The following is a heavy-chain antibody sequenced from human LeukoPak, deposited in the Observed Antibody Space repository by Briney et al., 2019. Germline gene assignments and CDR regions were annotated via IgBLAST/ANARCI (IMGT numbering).Heavy chain of an antibody. CDR1: GFTFSSYS. Sequence: AGGSLRLSCAASGFTFSSYSMNWVRQAPGKGLEWVSYISSSSSTIYYADSVKGRFTISRDNAKNSLYLQMNSLRAEDTAVYYCARDPPLKAGSSSSLDFDYWGQGTLVTVSS. J-gene: IGHJ4*02. V-gene: IGHV3-48*04. D-gene: IGHD6-6*01. CDR2: ISSSSSTI. CDR3: ARDPPLKAGSSSSLDFDY.